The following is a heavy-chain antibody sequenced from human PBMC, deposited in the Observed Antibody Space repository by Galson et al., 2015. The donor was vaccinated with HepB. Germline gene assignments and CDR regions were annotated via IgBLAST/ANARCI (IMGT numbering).Heavy chain of an antibody. CDR1: GYTFSSYS. D-gene: IGHD2-15*01. Sequence: SVKVSCKASGYTFSSYSITWVRQAPGQGLEWVGWISPHNRYTNYAQNFQGRVTMTTDTSTNTAYMELRSLRSDDTAIYYCARGAVVVAVGATENNWLDPWGRGTLVTVSS. CDR3: ARGAVVVAVGATENNWLDP. J-gene: IGHJ5*02. CDR2: ISPHNRYT. V-gene: IGHV1-18*01.